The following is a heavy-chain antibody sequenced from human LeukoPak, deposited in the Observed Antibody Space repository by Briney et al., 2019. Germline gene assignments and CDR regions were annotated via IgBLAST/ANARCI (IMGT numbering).Heavy chain of an antibody. D-gene: IGHD4-17*01. CDR1: GGSINNYY. CDR2: ILSSGST. V-gene: IGHV4-59*01. Sequence: PSETLSLTCTVSGGSINNYYWSWIRQPPGKGLEWIGYILSSGSTNYNPSLKSRVTMSVDASKNQLSLRLSSVTAADTAVYYCAREVDSGKYFDYWGQGTLVTVSS. J-gene: IGHJ4*02. CDR3: AREVDSGKYFDY.